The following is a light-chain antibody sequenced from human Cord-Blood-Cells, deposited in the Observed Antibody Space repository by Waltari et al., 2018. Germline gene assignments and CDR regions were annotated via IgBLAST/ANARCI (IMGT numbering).Light chain of an antibody. CDR3: KQSYSTPQRGS. J-gene: IGKJ2*04. V-gene: IGKV1-39*01. Sequence: DIQMTQSPSSLSASVGDRVTITCRASQSISSYLNWYQQKPGKAPKLLIYAASSLQSGVPSRFSGSGSGTDFTLTISSLQPEDFATYYCKQSYSTPQRGSFGQGTKLEIK. CDR1: QSISSY. CDR2: AAS.